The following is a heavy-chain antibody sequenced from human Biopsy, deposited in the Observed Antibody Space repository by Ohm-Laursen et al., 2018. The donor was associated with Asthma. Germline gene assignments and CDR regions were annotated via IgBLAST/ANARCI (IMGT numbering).Heavy chain of an antibody. D-gene: IGHD6-6*01. J-gene: IGHJ2*01. Sequence: TLSLTCIVSGDAMSTSGSYWGWIRQSPGKGLEWIGSIYYSGRTHYNPSLESRATISADTSKNHFSLKVTSVTAADTAVYYCARAVSSSSYWYFDLWGRGDLVTVSS. V-gene: IGHV4-39*02. CDR1: GDAMSTSGSY. CDR3: ARAVSSSSYWYFDL. CDR2: IYYSGRT.